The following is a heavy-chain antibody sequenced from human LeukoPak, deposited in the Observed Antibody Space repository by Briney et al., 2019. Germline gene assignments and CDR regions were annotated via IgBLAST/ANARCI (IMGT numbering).Heavy chain of an antibody. J-gene: IGHJ4*02. CDR2: IYYTGST. CDR1: GGSISSSSYF. V-gene: IGHV4-39*01. D-gene: IGHD5-24*01. CDR3: ARHQRDGHILDLLDY. Sequence: SETLSLTCTVSGGSISSSSYFWGWISQTPGKGLEWIRGIYYTGSTYYNPSLKSRVTISVDTSKNQFSLRLSSVTAADTAFYYCARHQRDGHILDLLDYWGQGSLVTVSS.